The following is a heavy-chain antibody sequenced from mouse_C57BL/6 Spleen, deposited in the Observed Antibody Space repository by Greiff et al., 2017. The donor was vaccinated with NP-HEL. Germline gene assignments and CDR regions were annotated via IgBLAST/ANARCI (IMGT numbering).Heavy chain of an antibody. CDR1: GYTFTSYT. D-gene: IGHD2-12*01. Sequence: QVQLQQSGAELARPGASVKMSCKASGYTFTSYTMHWVKQRPGQGLEWIGYINPSSGYTKYNQKFKDKATLTADKSSSTAYMQLSSLSSEDSAVYYCARWHYNAMDYWGQGTSVTVSS. CDR2: INPSSGYT. J-gene: IGHJ4*01. CDR3: ARWHYNAMDY. V-gene: IGHV1-4*01.